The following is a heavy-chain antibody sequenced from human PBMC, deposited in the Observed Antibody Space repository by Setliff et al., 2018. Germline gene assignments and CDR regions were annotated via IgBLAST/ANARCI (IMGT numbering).Heavy chain of an antibody. J-gene: IGHJ4*02. D-gene: IGHD2-2*01. Sequence: ASVKVSCKASGYTFTDYGVTWVRQAPGQGLEWVGWISPYSGNTYYAQKLQGRVTMTTDASTNTAYMELRGLTSDDTAVYYCSRLVRYCSRTTCQTASGAELWGQGTLVTVSS. V-gene: IGHV1-18*01. CDR2: ISPYSGNT. CDR3: SRLVRYCSRTTCQTASGAEL. CDR1: GYTFTDYG.